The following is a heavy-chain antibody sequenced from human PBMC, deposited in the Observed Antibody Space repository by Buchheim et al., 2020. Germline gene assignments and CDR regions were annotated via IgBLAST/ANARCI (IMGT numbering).Heavy chain of an antibody. Sequence: QVQLVQSGAEVKKPGASVKVSCKASGYTFTSYYMHWVRQAPGQGLEWMGIINTSGGSTRHAKKFQGRVTMTRDTSTSTVYMELSSLGSEDTAVYYCARDLGDTRYNWNPGRDYWGQGTL. D-gene: IGHD1-20*01. CDR1: GYTFTSYY. CDR2: INTSGGST. V-gene: IGHV1-46*01. CDR3: ARDLGDTRYNWNPGRDY. J-gene: IGHJ4*02.